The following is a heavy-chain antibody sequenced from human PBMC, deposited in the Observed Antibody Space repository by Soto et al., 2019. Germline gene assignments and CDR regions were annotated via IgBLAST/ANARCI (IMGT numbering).Heavy chain of an antibody. Sequence: ASVKVSCKASGYTFTGYYMHWVRQAPGQGLEWMGWINPNSGGTNYAQKFQGWVTMTRDTSISTAYMELSRLGSDDTAVYYCARDYGCSSTSCYERFYYFDYWGQGTLVTVSS. CDR1: GYTFTGYY. D-gene: IGHD2-2*01. J-gene: IGHJ4*02. CDR3: ARDYGCSSTSCYERFYYFDY. CDR2: INPNSGGT. V-gene: IGHV1-2*04.